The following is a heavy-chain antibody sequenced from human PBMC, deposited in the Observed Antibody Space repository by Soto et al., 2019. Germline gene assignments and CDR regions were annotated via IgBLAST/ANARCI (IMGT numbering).Heavy chain of an antibody. J-gene: IGHJ5*02. CDR2: IYYSGST. Sequence: QLQLQESGPGLVKPSETLSLTCTVSGGSISSSSYYWGWIRQPPGKGLEWIGSIYYSGSTYYNPSLKSRVTISVDTSKNQFSLKLSSVTAADTDVYNCARTPTPLGYGDSHGFDPWGQGTLVTVSS. V-gene: IGHV4-39*01. CDR3: ARTPTPLGYGDSHGFDP. D-gene: IGHD4-17*01. CDR1: GGSISSSSYY.